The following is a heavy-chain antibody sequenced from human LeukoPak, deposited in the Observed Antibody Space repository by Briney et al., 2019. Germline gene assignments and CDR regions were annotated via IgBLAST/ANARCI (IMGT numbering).Heavy chain of an antibody. CDR2: IKEDGSEK. CDR3: ARGCGGGCYWGIGFDY. CDR1: GFTFSTYW. V-gene: IGHV3-7*01. D-gene: IGHD2-21*02. Sequence: GGSLRLSCAASGFTFSTYWMNWVRQAPGKGLEWVANIKEDGSEKYYVDSVKGRFTISRDNAKNSLSLQMNSLRPEDTAVYYCARGCGGGCYWGIGFDYWGQGNLVTVSS. J-gene: IGHJ4*02.